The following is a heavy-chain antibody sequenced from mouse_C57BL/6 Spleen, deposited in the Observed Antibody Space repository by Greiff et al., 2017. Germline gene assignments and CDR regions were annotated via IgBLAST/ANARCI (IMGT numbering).Heavy chain of an antibody. Sequence: VQLQQSGPELVKPGASVKISCKASGYSFTGYYMNWVKQSPEKSLEWIGEINPSTGGTTYNQKFKAKATLTVDKSSSTAYMQLKSLTSEDSAVYYCARGGGYDGVGYFDYWGQGTTLTVSS. CDR1: GYSFTGYY. CDR2: INPSTGGT. J-gene: IGHJ2*01. D-gene: IGHD2-2*01. CDR3: ARGGGYDGVGYFDY. V-gene: IGHV1-42*01.